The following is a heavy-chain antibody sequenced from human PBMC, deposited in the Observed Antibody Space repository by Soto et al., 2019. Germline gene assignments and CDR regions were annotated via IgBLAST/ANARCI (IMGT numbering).Heavy chain of an antibody. CDR2: IKNKNDGRST. CDR3: TTDQPDFMQLWSG. CDR1: GLPFTNAW. D-gene: IGHD5-18*01. J-gene: IGHJ4*02. V-gene: IGHV3-15*01. Sequence: EVQLVESGGGLVKTGGSLRLTCAASGLPFTNAWMSWVRQAPGKGLEWVGRIKNKNDGRSTDYAAPLKGRITISRDDSKNTLYLQMNSLRTEDTAVYYCTTDQPDFMQLWSGWGQGTLVTVSS.